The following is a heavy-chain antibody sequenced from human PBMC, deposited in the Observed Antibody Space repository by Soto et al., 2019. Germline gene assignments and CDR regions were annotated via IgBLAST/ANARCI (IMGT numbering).Heavy chain of an antibody. CDR3: ARVAELLLNCSGGSCYRDGLDY. D-gene: IGHD2-15*01. CDR1: GYTFTSYD. J-gene: IGHJ4*02. Sequence: ASVKVSCKASGYTFTSYDINWVRQATGQGLEWMGWMNPNSGNTGYAQKFQGRVTMTRNTSISTAYMELSSLRSEDTAVYYCARVAELLLNCSGGSCYRDGLDYWGQGTLVTVSS. CDR2: MNPNSGNT. V-gene: IGHV1-8*01.